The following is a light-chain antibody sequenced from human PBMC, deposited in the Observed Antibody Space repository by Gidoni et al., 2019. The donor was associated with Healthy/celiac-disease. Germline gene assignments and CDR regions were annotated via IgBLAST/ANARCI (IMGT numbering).Light chain of an antibody. J-gene: IGKJ4*01. CDR3: QQSYSTPRALT. CDR1: QSISSY. CDR2: AAS. V-gene: IGKV1-39*01. Sequence: DIQMTQSPSSLSASVGDRVTITCRASQSISSYLNWYQQKPGNAPQLLIHAASSLQSGVPSRFSGSGSGTDFTLTISSLQPEDFATYYCQQSYSTPRALTFGGGTKVEIK.